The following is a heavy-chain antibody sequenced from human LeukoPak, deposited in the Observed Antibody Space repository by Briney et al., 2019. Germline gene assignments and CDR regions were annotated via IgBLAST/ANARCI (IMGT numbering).Heavy chain of an antibody. D-gene: IGHD1-26*01. Sequence: KASETLSLTCTVSGGSISSYYWSWIRQPPGKGLEWIGYLYYSGSTTYNPSLKSRDTISVDTSKNQFSLKLSSVTAADTAVYYCARDSGSYSFDYWGQGTLVTVSS. CDR1: GGSISSYY. V-gene: IGHV4-59*12. CDR3: ARDSGSYSFDY. CDR2: LYYSGST. J-gene: IGHJ4*02.